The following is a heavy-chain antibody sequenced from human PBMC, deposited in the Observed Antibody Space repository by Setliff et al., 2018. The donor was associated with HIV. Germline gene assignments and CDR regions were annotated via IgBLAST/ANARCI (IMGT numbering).Heavy chain of an antibody. J-gene: IGHJ4*02. D-gene: IGHD6-13*01. V-gene: IGHV4-4*09. CDR3: ARHGAAAVGSDCYFDY. CDR2: IYTSGST. Sequence: SETLSLTCTVSGGSISSYYWSWIRQPPGKGLEWIGYIYTSGSTNYNPSLKSRVTISVDTSKNHFSLKLSSVTAADTAVYYCARHGAAAVGSDCYFDYSGQGTLVTVSS. CDR1: GGSISSYY.